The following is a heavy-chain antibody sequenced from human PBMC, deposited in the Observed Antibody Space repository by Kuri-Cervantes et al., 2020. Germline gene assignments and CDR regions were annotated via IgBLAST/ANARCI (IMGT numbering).Heavy chain of an antibody. J-gene: IGHJ4*02. Sequence: ASVKVSCKASGYTFTSYYMHWVRQAPGQGLEWMGIINPSGGSTSYAQKFQGRVTMTRDTSTSTVYMELSSLRSEDTAVYYCAISLRYFDWLLTTGGAFDYWGQGTLVTVSS. V-gene: IGHV1-46*01. D-gene: IGHD3-9*01. CDR3: AISLRYFDWLLTTGGAFDY. CDR2: INPSGGST. CDR1: GYTFTSYY.